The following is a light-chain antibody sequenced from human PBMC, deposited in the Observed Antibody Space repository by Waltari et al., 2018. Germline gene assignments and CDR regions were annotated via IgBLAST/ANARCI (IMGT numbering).Light chain of an antibody. V-gene: IGLV2-8*01. CDR2: DVR. CDR1: HRDVGAYNF. Sequence: SAQTHLPPPPGPPGQSLPNSCTGTHRDVGAYNFAPWYQQHPGNAPKLIIFDVRKRPSGVPDRFSGSKSGNTASLTVSGLQAEDEADYYCNSYAGGDILYVFGTGTRVTVL. CDR3: NSYAGGDILYV. J-gene: IGLJ1*01.